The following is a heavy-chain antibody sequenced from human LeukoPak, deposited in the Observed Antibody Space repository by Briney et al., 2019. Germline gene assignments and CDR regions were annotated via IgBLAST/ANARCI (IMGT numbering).Heavy chain of an antibody. V-gene: IGHV3-53*01. CDR1: GFTVSSNY. CDR3: AAFMVRGVIVEDY. CDR2: IYSGGST. D-gene: IGHD3-10*01. J-gene: IGHJ4*02. Sequence: GGSLRLSCAASGFTVSSNYMSWVRQAPGKGLEWVSVIYSGGSTYYADSVKGRFTISRDNSKNTLYLQMNSLRAEDTSVYYCAAFMVRGVIVEDYWGQGTLVTVSS.